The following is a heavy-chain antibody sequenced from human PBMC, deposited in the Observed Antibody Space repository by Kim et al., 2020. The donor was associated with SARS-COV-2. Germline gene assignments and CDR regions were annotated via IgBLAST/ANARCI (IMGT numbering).Heavy chain of an antibody. D-gene: IGHD3-22*01. J-gene: IGHJ4*02. CDR2: IYWDDDK. CDR1: GFSRNIRGVG. CDR3: ARTYYYDNSGYYGGYDY. Sequence: SGPTLVNPTQTLTLTCTFSGFSRNIRGVGVGWIRQPPGKALEWLALIYWDDDKRYSTSLKSRLTITKDISRNQVVLTMTNMDPVDTATYYCARTYYYDNSGYYGGYDYCTQGTLVTVSS. V-gene: IGHV2-5*02.